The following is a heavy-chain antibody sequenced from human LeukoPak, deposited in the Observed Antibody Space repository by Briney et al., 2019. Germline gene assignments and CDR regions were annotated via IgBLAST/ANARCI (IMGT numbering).Heavy chain of an antibody. CDR2: VYYSGST. D-gene: IGHD3-22*01. V-gene: IGHV4-59*11. Sequence: SETLSLTCTVSGDSIISHYWSWIRQPPGKGLEWIGYVYYSGSTNYNPSIKTPVTISVDTSKNHCSLNLTSLTAADTAVYYCARDRRYYDTRGSPLGWFDPWGQGTLVTVSS. J-gene: IGHJ5*02. CDR3: ARDRRYYDTRGSPLGWFDP. CDR1: GDSIISHY.